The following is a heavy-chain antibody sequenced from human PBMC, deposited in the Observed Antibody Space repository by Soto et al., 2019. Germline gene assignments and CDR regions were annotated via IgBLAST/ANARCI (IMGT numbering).Heavy chain of an antibody. CDR2: IHPGDSDT. V-gene: IGHV5-51*01. J-gene: IGHJ6*02. Sequence: GESLKISCKGSGYSFTSYWIGWVRQMPGKGLEWMGIIHPGDSDTRYSPSFQGQVTISADKSISTAYLQWSSLKASDTAMYYCATNLGGNPRGAYYYYYYGMDVWGQGTTVTVSS. CDR1: GYSFTSYW. D-gene: IGHD3-10*01. CDR3: ATNLGGNPRGAYYYYYYGMDV.